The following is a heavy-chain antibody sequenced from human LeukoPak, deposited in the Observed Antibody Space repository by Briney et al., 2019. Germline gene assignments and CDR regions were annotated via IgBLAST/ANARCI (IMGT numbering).Heavy chain of an antibody. V-gene: IGHV4-59*01. CDR2: IYYSGDS. D-gene: IGHD3-16*01. J-gene: IGHJ5*02. CDR1: GGSINDSP. CDR3: ARDTWILLGRWFDP. Sequence: SETLSLTCTVSGGSINDSPWSWVRQSPGEGLEWIGYIYYSGDSNYNPSLKSRVTISIETSKNQFSLKLSSVTAADTAVYYCARDTWILLGRWFDPWGQGTLVTVSS.